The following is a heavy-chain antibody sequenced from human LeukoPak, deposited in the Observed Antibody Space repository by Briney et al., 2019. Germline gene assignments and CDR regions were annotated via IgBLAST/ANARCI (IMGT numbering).Heavy chain of an antibody. CDR3: ARKISAAGSRWFDP. CDR2: SYHSGST. V-gene: IGHV4-4*02. CDR1: GGSISSGNW. Sequence: QTSETLSLTCAVSGGSISSGNWWSWVRQPPGKGLERIGESYHSGSTNYNPSLKRRVTISVDKSKNQFSLKLSSVTAADTAVYYCARKISAAGSRWFDPWGQGTLVTVSS. D-gene: IGHD6-13*01. J-gene: IGHJ5*02.